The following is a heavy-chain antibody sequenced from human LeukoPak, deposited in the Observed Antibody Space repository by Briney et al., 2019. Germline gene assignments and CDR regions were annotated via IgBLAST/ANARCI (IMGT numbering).Heavy chain of an antibody. D-gene: IGHD3-22*01. CDR1: GGSISSGGYY. CDR2: IYYSGST. CDR3: ARGPHYYDSSGYNGFDP. J-gene: IGHJ5*02. Sequence: PSETLSLTCTVSGGSISSGGYYWSWIRQHPGKGLAWIGYIYYSGSTYYNPSLKSRVTISVDTSKNQFSLKLSSVTAADTAVYYCARGPHYYDSSGYNGFDPWGQGTLVTVSS. V-gene: IGHV4-31*03.